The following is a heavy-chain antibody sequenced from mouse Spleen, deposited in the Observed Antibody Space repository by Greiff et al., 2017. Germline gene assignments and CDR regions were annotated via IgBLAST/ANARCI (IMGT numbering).Heavy chain of an antibody. V-gene: IGHV10-1*01. CDR3: VRHGRGNSYFDY. CDR1: GFSFNTYA. Sequence: EVKLMESGGGLVQPKGSLKLSCAASGFSFNTYAMNWVRQAPGKGLEWVARIRSKSNNYATYYADSVKDRFTISRDDSESMLYLQMNNLKTEDTAMYYCVRHGRGNSYFDYWGQGTTLTVSS. D-gene: IGHD2-1*01. CDR2: IRSKSNNYAT. J-gene: IGHJ2*01.